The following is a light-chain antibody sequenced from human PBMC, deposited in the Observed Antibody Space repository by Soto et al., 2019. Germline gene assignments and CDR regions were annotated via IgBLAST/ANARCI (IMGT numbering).Light chain of an antibody. Sequence: DIQMTQSPSTLSASVGERVTITCRASQSINSWLAWYQQKPGKAPKLLIYKASSLESGVPSRFSGSGSGTEFTLTISSLQPDDFATYYCQQYESYSGTFGKGTKVEIK. J-gene: IGKJ1*01. CDR3: QQYESYSGT. V-gene: IGKV1-5*03. CDR1: QSINSW. CDR2: KAS.